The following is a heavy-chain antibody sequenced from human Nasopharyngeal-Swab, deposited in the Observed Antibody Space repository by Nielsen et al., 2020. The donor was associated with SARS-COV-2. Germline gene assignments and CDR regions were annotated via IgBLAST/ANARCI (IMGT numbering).Heavy chain of an antibody. J-gene: IGHJ6*03. D-gene: IGHD3-10*01. CDR3: ARGGVTRGVIFYYYYYYMDV. V-gene: IGHV3-7*01. CDR1: GFTFSSYA. CDR2: IKQDGSEK. Sequence: GGSLRLSCAASGFTFSSYAMSWVRQAPGKGLEWVANIKQDGSEKYYVDSVKGRFTISRDNAKNSLYLQMNSLRAEDTAVYYCARGGVTRGVIFYYYYYYMDVWGKGTTVTVSS.